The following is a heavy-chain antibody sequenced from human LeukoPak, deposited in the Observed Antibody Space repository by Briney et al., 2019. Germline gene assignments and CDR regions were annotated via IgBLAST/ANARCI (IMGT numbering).Heavy chain of an antibody. CDR1: GFTFSSYG. CDR3: ARGPRGDGSGSYAGVY. Sequence: GGSLRLSCAASGFTFSSYGMHWVRQAPGKGLVWVSRINRDGSSTSYADSVKGRFTISRDNAKNTLYPQMHSLRAEDTALYYCARGPRGDGSGSYAGVYWGQGTLVTVSS. D-gene: IGHD3-10*01. V-gene: IGHV3-74*01. J-gene: IGHJ4*02. CDR2: INRDGSST.